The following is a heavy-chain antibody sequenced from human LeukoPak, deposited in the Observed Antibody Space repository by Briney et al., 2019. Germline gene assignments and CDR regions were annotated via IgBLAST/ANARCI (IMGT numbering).Heavy chain of an antibody. Sequence: SETLSLTCAVYGGSFSGYYWSWIRQPPGKGLEWIGEINHSGSTNYNPSLKSRVTISVDTSKNQFSLKLSSVTAADTAVYYCARRSGRYPIDYWGQGALVTVSS. CDR1: GGSFSGYY. CDR3: ARRSGRYPIDY. J-gene: IGHJ4*02. V-gene: IGHV4-34*01. CDR2: INHSGST. D-gene: IGHD6-19*01.